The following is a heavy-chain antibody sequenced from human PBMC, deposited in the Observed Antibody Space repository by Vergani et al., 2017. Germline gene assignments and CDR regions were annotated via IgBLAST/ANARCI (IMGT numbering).Heavy chain of an antibody. CDR1: GYSFTSYW. D-gene: IGHD6-13*01. J-gene: IGHJ5*02. Sequence: EVQLVQSGAEVQKPGESLRISCKGSGYSFTSYWISWVPQMPGKGLEWMGWIDPSDSYTNYSLSFQGHVTISADKSISTAYLQWSSLKASDTAMYYCARHSSSWYLGWFDPWGQGTLVTVSS. V-gene: IGHV5-10-1*01. CDR3: ARHSSSWYLGWFDP. CDR2: IDPSDSYT.